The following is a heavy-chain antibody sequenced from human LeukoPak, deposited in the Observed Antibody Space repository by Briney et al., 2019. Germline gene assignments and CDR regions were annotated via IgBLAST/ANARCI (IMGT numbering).Heavy chain of an antibody. CDR1: GFSFSDFY. J-gene: IGHJ4*02. D-gene: IGHD3-10*01. CDR2: ISNSGSTL. Sequence: TGGSLRLSCAASGFSFSDFYMFWIRQAPGKGLKWISYISNSGSTLYYADSVKGRFTISRDNDKNLLYLQMNSLRADDTAVYYCARDALGSYDYWGQGTLVTVSS. CDR3: ARDALGSYDY. V-gene: IGHV3-11*01.